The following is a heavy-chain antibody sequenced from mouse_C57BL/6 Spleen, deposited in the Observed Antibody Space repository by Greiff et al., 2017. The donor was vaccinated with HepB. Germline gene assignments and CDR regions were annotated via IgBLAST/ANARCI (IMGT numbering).Heavy chain of an antibody. Sequence: VKLVESGPGLVAPSQSLSITCTVSGFSLTSYAISWVRQPPGKGLEWLGVIWTGGGTNYNSALKSRLSISKDNSKSQVFLKMNSLQTDDTARYYCARTSDGYYGGSMDYWGQGTSVTVSS. V-gene: IGHV2-9-1*01. D-gene: IGHD2-3*01. CDR2: IWTGGGT. CDR3: ARTSDGYYGGSMDY. CDR1: GFSLTSYA. J-gene: IGHJ4*01.